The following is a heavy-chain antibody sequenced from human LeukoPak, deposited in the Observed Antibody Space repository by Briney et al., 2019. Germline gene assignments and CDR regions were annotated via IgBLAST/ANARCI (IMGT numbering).Heavy chain of an antibody. V-gene: IGHV3-21*01. CDR1: GFTFSSYS. CDR3: ARVYCSSTSCYALGFDY. J-gene: IGHJ4*02. CDR2: ISSSSSYI. Sequence: PGGSLRLSCAASGFTFSSYSMNWVRQAPGKGLEWVSSISSSSSYIYYADSVKGRFTISRDNAKNSLYLQMNSLRVEDTAVYYCARVYCSSTSCYALGFDYWGQGTLVTVSS. D-gene: IGHD2-2*01.